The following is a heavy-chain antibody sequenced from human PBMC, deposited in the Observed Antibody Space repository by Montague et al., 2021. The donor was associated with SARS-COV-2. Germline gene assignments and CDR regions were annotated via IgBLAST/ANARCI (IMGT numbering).Heavy chain of an antibody. Sequence: TRSLTCTVSGGSISSGGYYWSWIRQHPGKGLEWIGYIYYSGSTYYNPSLKSRVTISVDPSKNQFSLKLSSVTAADTAVYYCAREGGLRYFDWLLRSDYYYYGMDVWGQGTTVTVSS. CDR2: IYYSGST. D-gene: IGHD3-9*01. CDR1: GGSISSGGYY. CDR3: AREGGLRYFDWLLRSDYYYYGMDV. V-gene: IGHV4-31*03. J-gene: IGHJ6*02.